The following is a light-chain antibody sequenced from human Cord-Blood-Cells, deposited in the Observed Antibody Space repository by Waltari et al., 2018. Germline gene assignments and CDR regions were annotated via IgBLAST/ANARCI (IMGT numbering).Light chain of an antibody. CDR1: ALPNTY. V-gene: IGLV3-10*01. CDR2: EYS. CDR3: YSTDSSGNHVV. Sequence: VSPGQTARTTCCGVALPNTYPYWYQQKAGQAPVLVFYEYSKRPSGIPERFSGSSSGTMATLTISVAQVEDEADYYCYSTDSSGNHVVFGGGTKLTVL. J-gene: IGLJ2*01.